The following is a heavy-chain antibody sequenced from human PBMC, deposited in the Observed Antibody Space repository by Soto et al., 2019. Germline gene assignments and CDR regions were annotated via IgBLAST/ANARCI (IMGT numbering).Heavy chain of an antibody. Sequence: RGESLKISCTGFGYTFTTFWISWVRQMPGKGLEWMGRIDPGDTYATYSPAFQGHVTIAADKATSTACLQWSSLKAADTAMYFCARIYCTTTTCDSWFDPWGQGTLVTVS. CDR3: ARIYCTTTTCDSWFDP. CDR2: IDPGDTYA. J-gene: IGHJ5*02. V-gene: IGHV5-10-1*01. D-gene: IGHD2-2*01. CDR1: GYTFTTFW.